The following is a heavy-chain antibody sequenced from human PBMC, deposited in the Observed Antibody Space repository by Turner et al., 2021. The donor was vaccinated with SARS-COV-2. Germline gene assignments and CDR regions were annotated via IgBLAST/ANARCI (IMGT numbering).Heavy chain of an antibody. Sequence: HVPLVQSGAEGKTPGASVTVSCKASGYTFPSYYMHWVRQAPGQGLEWMGIINPSGDSTSYAQKFQGRVTMTRDTSTSTVYMELSSLRSEDTSVYYCARDDLGCSDAFDIWGQGTMVTVSS. CDR3: ARDDLGCSDAFDI. CDR1: GYTFPSYY. J-gene: IGHJ3*02. V-gene: IGHV1-46*01. D-gene: IGHD2-8*01. CDR2: INPSGDST.